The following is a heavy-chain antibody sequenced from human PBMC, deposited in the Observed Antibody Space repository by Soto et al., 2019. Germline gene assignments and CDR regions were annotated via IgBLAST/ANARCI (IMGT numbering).Heavy chain of an antibody. CDR3: ARVGFGPSYYFDY. CDR2: IYYSGST. V-gene: IGHV4-59*01. J-gene: IGHJ4*02. CDR1: GGSISSYY. Sequence: PSETLSLTCTVSGGSISSYYWSWIRQPPGKGLEWIGYIYYSGSTNYNPSLKSRVTISVDTSKNQFSLKLSSVTAADTAVYYCARVGFGPSYYFDYWGQGTLVTVSS. D-gene: IGHD3-3*01.